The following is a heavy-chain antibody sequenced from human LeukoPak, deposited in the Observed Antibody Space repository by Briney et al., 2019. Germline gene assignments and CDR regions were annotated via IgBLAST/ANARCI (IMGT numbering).Heavy chain of an antibody. J-gene: IGHJ3*02. D-gene: IGHD4-17*01. CDR1: GFTFSSYG. V-gene: IGHV3-30*03. CDR2: ISYDGRDK. CDR3: ASRPGTTDAFEI. Sequence: GGSLRLSCAASGFTFSSYGMHWVRQAPGKGLEWVAVISYDGRDKYYANSVKGRFTISRDNSKYTLYLQMNSLRAEDTALYYCASRPGTTDAFEIWGQGTMVIVSS.